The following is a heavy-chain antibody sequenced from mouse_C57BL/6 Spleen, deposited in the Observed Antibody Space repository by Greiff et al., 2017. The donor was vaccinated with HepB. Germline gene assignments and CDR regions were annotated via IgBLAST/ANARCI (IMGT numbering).Heavy chain of an antibody. D-gene: IGHD2-12*01. V-gene: IGHV3-6*01. Sequence: EVKLVESGPGLVKPSQSLSLTCSVTGYSITSGYYWYWIRQFPGNKLEWMGYISYDGSNNYNPSLKNRIPLSRDTSKNQFFLKLNSVTTEYTATYYRARTCYNFDYCGQGTTLTVSS. CDR1: GYSITSGYY. CDR3: ARTCYNFDY. J-gene: IGHJ2*01. CDR2: ISYDGSN.